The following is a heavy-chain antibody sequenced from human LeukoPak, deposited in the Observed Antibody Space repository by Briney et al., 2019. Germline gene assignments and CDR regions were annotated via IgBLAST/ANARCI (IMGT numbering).Heavy chain of an antibody. CDR3: ARHRAAAPSFDY. V-gene: IGHV4-59*08. CDR1: GGAITNYY. J-gene: IGHJ4*02. Sequence: SETLSLTCGVSGGAITNYYWNWIRQPPGKGLEWIGYIYYSGSTNYNPSLKSRVTISVDTSKNQFSLKLSSVTAADTAVYYCARHRAAAPSFDYWGQGTLVTVSS. CDR2: IYYSGST. D-gene: IGHD6-13*01.